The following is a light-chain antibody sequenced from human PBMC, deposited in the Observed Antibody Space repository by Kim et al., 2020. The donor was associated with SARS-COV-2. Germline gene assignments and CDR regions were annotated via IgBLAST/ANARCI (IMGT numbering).Light chain of an antibody. Sequence: SSTIRDRVPLSCRASQSIGSWLAWYQQKSGKAPKLLIYETSSLESGVPSRFSGSGSGTEFTLTISSLQPDDFATYYCQEYSSYPYIFGQGTKLEI. J-gene: IGKJ2*01. CDR3: QEYSSYPYI. CDR1: QSIGSW. V-gene: IGKV1-5*03. CDR2: ETS.